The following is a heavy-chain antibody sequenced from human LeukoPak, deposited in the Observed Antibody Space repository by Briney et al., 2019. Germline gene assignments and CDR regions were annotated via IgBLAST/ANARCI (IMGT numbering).Heavy chain of an antibody. CDR1: GGSISSSSYY. J-gene: IGHJ4*02. CDR2: IYYSGST. CDR3: ARVYCTNGVCYKFDSFFDY. D-gene: IGHD2-8*01. V-gene: IGHV4-39*07. Sequence: SETLSLTCTVSGGSISSSSYYWGWIRQPPGKGLEWIGSIYYSGSTNYNPSLKSRVTISVDTSKNQFSLKLSSVTAADTAVYYCARVYCTNGVCYKFDSFFDYWGQGTLVTVSS.